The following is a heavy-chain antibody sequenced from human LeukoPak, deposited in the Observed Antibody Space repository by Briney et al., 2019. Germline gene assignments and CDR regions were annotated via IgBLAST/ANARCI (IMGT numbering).Heavy chain of an antibody. CDR2: IIPIFGIA. V-gene: IGHV1-69*04. J-gene: IGHJ6*02. CDR3: ASRYCSSTSCYKGSYYYYGMDV. CDR1: GGTFSGYA. D-gene: IGHD2-2*02. Sequence: GASVKVSCKASGGTFSGYAISWVRQAPGQGLEWMGRIIPIFGIANYAQKFQGRVTITADKSTSTAYMELSSLRSEDTAVYYCASRYCSSTSCYKGSYYYYGMDVWGQGATVTVSS.